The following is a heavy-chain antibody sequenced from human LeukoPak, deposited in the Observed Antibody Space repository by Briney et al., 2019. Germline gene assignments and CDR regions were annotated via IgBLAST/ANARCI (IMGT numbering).Heavy chain of an antibody. CDR1: SYTFNG. D-gene: IGHD6-6*01. Sequence: GASVKVSCKASSYTFNGISWVRQAPGQGLDWMGWISAYNGNKVYAQELQGRVTMATDTSTSTAYMELRSLRSDDTAVYYCARDRWSSSSSEGALDIWGQGTMVTVSS. V-gene: IGHV1-18*01. CDR3: ARDRWSSSSSEGALDI. J-gene: IGHJ3*02. CDR2: ISAYNGNK.